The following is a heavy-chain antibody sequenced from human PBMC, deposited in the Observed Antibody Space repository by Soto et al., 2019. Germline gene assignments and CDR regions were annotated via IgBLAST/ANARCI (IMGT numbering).Heavy chain of an antibody. Sequence: SETLSLTCAVYGGSFSGYYWSWIRQPPGKGLEWIGEINHSGSTNYNPSLKSRVTISVDTSKNQFSLKLSSVTAADTAVYYCASSDYDFWSGYYRWFDPWGQGTLVTSPQ. J-gene: IGHJ5*02. D-gene: IGHD3-3*01. CDR1: GGSFSGYY. CDR3: ASSDYDFWSGYYRWFDP. V-gene: IGHV4-34*01. CDR2: INHSGST.